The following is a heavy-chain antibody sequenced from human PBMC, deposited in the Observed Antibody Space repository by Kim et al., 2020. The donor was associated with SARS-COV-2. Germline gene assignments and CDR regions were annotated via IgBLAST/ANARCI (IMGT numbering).Heavy chain of an antibody. Sequence: GGSLRLSCAASGFNLSSHVMHWVRKAPGKGLEWVAVISYDGNTKYYADPVKGRFNITRDNSKNTLYMQMNSLRAEDTAVYYCVKVRNPTTIGDYWGQRILVTVSS. CDR3: VKVRNPTTIGDY. D-gene: IGHD5-12*01. V-gene: IGHV3-30*18. J-gene: IGHJ4*02. CDR1: GFNLSSHV. CDR2: ISYDGNTK.